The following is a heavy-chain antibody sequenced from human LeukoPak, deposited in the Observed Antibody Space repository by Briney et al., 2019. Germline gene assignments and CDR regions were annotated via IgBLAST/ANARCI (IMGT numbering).Heavy chain of an antibody. Sequence: GGSLRLSCAASGFTFSSYAMHWVRQAPGKGLEWVAVISYDGSNKYYADSVKGRLTISRDNSKSTLYLQMNSLRAEDTAVYYCARDSNEVVVVAATTYYYYGMDVWGQGTTVTVSS. D-gene: IGHD2-15*01. CDR1: GFTFSSYA. CDR3: ARDSNEVVVVAATTYYYYGMDV. V-gene: IGHV3-30-3*01. CDR2: ISYDGSNK. J-gene: IGHJ6*02.